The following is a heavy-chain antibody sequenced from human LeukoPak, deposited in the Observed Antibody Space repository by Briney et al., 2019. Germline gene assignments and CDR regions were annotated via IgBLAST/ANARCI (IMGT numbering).Heavy chain of an antibody. V-gene: IGHV3-30*03. CDR1: GFAFSQFP. D-gene: IGHD3-10*01. CDR3: ARDKSYFGSGNYHYFDS. CDR2: ISHDGGNE. J-gene: IGHJ4*02. Sequence: PGGSLRLSCVASGFAFSQFPVHWVRQAPGKRLEWVAFISHDGGNEKYGDSVKGRFTISRDNSKNTVYLQMNSLRPEDTALYYCARDKSYFGSGNYHYFDSWGQGALVIVSS.